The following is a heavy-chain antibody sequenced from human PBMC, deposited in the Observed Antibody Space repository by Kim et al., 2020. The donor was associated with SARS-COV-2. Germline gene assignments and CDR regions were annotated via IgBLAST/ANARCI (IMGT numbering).Heavy chain of an antibody. Sequence: ASVKVSCKASGYTFTSYGISWVRQAPGQGLEWMGWISAYNGNTNYAQKLQGRVTMTTDTSTSTAYMELRSLRSDDMAVYYCARLGVTMVRGVIGNWFDPWGQGTLVTVSS. D-gene: IGHD3-10*01. V-gene: IGHV1-18*03. CDR3: ARLGVTMVRGVIGNWFDP. CDR2: ISAYNGNT. J-gene: IGHJ5*02. CDR1: GYTFTSYG.